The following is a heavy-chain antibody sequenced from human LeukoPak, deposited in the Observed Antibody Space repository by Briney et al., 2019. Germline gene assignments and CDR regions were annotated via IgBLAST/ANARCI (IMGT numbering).Heavy chain of an antibody. CDR3: AREARFLEWWKYYYYYGMDV. D-gene: IGHD3-3*01. Sequence: GGSLRLSCAASGFTFSSYSMNWVRQAPGQGLEWASSISSSSSYIYYADSVKGRFTISRDNAKNSLYLQMNSLRAEDTAVYYCAREARFLEWWKYYYYYGMDVWGQGTTVTVSS. CDR2: ISSSSSYI. J-gene: IGHJ6*02. V-gene: IGHV3-21*01. CDR1: GFTFSSYS.